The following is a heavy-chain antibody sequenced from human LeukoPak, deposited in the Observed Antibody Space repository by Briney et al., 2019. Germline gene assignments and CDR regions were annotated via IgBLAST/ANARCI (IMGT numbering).Heavy chain of an antibody. V-gene: IGHV3-23*01. Sequence: PGGSLRLSCAASGFTFSSYAMSWVRQAPGKGLEWVSAISGSGGRTYYADSVKGRFTISRDNSKNALYLQMNSLRAEDTAVYYCAKGTLKATIFGVVPFYYYGMDVWGQGTTVTVSS. CDR1: GFTFSSYA. J-gene: IGHJ6*02. CDR3: AKGTLKATIFGVVPFYYYGMDV. CDR2: ISGSGGRT. D-gene: IGHD3-3*01.